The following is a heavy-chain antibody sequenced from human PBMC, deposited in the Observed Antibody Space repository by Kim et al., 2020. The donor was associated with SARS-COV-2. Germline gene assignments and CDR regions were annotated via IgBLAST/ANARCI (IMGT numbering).Heavy chain of an antibody. Sequence: SVKVSCKASGFTFTSSAMQWVRQARGQRLEWIGWIVVGSGNTNYAQKFQERVTITRDMSTSTAYMELSSLRSEDTAVYYCAADRDGYLNLGGYYYGMDVWGQGTTVTVSS. CDR2: IVVGSGNT. D-gene: IGHD5-12*01. CDR1: GFTFTSSA. J-gene: IGHJ6*02. CDR3: AADRDGYLNLGGYYYGMDV. V-gene: IGHV1-58*02.